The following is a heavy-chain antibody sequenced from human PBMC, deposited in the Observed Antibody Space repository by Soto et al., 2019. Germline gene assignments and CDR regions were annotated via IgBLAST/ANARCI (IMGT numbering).Heavy chain of an antibody. CDR3: ARALVGATTYGMDV. D-gene: IGHD1-26*01. Sequence: GGSLRLSCGASGFTVSSNYMSWVRQAPGKGLEWVSVIYSGGSTYYADSVKGRFTISRDNSKNTLYLQMNSLRAEDTAVYYCARALVGATTYGMDVWGQGTTVTV. CDR2: IYSGGST. CDR1: GFTVSSNY. V-gene: IGHV3-53*01. J-gene: IGHJ6*02.